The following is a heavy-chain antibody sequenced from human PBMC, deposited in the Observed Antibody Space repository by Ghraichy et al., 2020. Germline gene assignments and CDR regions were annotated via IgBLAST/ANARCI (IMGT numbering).Heavy chain of an antibody. V-gene: IGHV1-69*04. CDR2: IIPILGIA. Sequence: SVKVSCKASGGTFSSYAISWVRQAPGQGLEWMGRIIPILGIANYAQKFQGRVTITADKSTSTAYMELSSLRSEDTAVYYCAGDSPDIAAKNTEEYYYYYYGMDVWGQGTTVTVSS. CDR3: AGDSPDIAAKNTEEYYYYYYGMDV. J-gene: IGHJ6*02. D-gene: IGHD6-13*01. CDR1: GGTFSSYA.